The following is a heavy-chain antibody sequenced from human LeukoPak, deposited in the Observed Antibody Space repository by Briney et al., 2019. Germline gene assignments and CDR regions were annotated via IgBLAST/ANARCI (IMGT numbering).Heavy chain of an antibody. J-gene: IGHJ5*02. V-gene: IGHV4-34*01. Sequence: PSETLSLTCAVYGGSFSGYYWSWLRQPPGKGLEWIGEINHSGSTNYNPSLKSRVTISVDTSKNQFSLKLSSVTAADTAVYYCARHIGILEYQLLWRRFDPWGQGTLVTVSS. CDR3: ARHIGILEYQLLWRRFDP. D-gene: IGHD2-2*01. CDR2: INHSGST. CDR1: GGSFSGYY.